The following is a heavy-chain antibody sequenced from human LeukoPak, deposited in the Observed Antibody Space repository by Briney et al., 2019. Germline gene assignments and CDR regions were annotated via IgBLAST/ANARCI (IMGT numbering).Heavy chain of an antibody. CDR1: GGSISSYY. Sequence: PSETLSLTCTVSGGSISSYYWTWIRQPPGKGLEWLGYIYYSGSTNYNPSLKSRVTISIDTSKNQFSLKLSSVTAADTAVYYCARDRSRDGYKGDRFDIWGQGTMVTVSS. CDR2: IYYSGST. V-gene: IGHV4-59*01. D-gene: IGHD5-24*01. CDR3: ARDRSRDGYKGDRFDI. J-gene: IGHJ3*02.